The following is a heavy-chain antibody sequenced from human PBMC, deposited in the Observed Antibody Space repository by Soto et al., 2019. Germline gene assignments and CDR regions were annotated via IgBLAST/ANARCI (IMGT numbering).Heavy chain of an antibody. D-gene: IGHD6-19*01. Sequence: QVQLQESGPGLVKPSETLSLTCTVSGGPTSGYYWSWVRQSPGKGLEWIGYIYYSGSTNYNPSLKRRVTISIDTSKTPFSLKLSSVTAADTGVYYCARRDSSGWYSYFDCWGQGTLVTVSS. V-gene: IGHV4-59*08. CDR1: GGPTSGYY. J-gene: IGHJ4*02. CDR3: ARRDSSGWYSYFDC. CDR2: IYYSGST.